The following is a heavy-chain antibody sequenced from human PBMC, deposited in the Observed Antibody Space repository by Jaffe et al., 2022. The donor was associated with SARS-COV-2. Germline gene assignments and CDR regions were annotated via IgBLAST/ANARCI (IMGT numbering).Heavy chain of an antibody. CDR1: GFTFSYAW. J-gene: IGHJ4*02. CDR3: TTFRSRYGSSCYHEW. D-gene: IGHD6-13*01. CDR2: IRSEADGGTV. Sequence: EVQLVESGGGLVKPGGSLRLSCAASGFTFSYAWMSWVRQAPGKGLEWVGRIRSEADGGTVDYAAPVKGRFTISRDDSKNTLHLQMNTLKTEDTAIYYCTTFRSRYGSSCYHEWWGQGTQLTVSS. V-gene: IGHV3-15*01.